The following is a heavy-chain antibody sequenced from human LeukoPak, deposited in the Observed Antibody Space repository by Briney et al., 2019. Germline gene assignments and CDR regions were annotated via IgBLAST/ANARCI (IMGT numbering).Heavy chain of an antibody. CDR2: INSSGSS. CDR1: GVSITTYY. D-gene: IGHD6-13*01. CDR3: ARDPLAATGRDDY. V-gene: IGHV4-4*07. Sequence: MASETLSLTCTVSGVSITTYYWSWVRQPAGKGLERIGRINSSGSSTSNTSLKSRITMSIDTSKNQFSLNLNSVTAADTAVYYCARDPLAATGRDDYWGLGILVTVSS. J-gene: IGHJ4*02.